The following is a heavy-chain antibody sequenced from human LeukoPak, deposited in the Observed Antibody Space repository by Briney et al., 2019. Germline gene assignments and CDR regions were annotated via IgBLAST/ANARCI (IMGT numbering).Heavy chain of an antibody. Sequence: SVKVSCKASGGTFSSYAISWVRQAPGQGLEWMGGIIPIFGTANYAQKFQGRVTITTDESTSTAYMELSSLRSEDTAVYYCARGRGSPYCSSTSCSHYYYYMDVWGKGTTVTVSS. CDR1: GGTFSSYA. CDR2: IIPIFGTA. J-gene: IGHJ6*03. CDR3: ARGRGSPYCSSTSCSHYYYYMDV. V-gene: IGHV1-69*05. D-gene: IGHD2-2*01.